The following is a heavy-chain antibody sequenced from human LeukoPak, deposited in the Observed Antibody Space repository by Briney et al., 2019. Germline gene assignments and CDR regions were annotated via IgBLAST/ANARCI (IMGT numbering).Heavy chain of an antibody. CDR1: GGTFSSYA. CDR3: ARDRIAGYYYDSSGISGLDY. V-gene: IGHV1-69*13. CDR2: IIPIFGTA. J-gene: IGHJ4*02. Sequence: SVKVSCKASGGTFSSYAISWVRQAPGQGLEWMGGIIPIFGTANYAQKFQGRVTITADESTSTAYMELSSLRSEDTAVYYCARDRIAGYYYDSSGISGLDYWGQGTLVTVSS. D-gene: IGHD3-22*01.